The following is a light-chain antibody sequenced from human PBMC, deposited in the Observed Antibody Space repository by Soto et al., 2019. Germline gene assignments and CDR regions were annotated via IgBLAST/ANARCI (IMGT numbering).Light chain of an antibody. J-gene: IGKJ3*01. V-gene: IGKV1-27*01. CDR1: QGISNY. CDR3: QEYNSAPFT. Sequence: DIQMTQSPSSLSASVGDRVTITCRASQGISNYLAWYQQKPGKVPELLIYGASTLKSGVPSRFSGSGSGTDFTLTISSLQPEDVATYYCQEYNSAPFTFGPGTKVDIK. CDR2: GAS.